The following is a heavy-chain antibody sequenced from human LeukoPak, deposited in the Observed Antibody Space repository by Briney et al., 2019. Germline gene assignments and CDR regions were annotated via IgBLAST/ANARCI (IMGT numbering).Heavy chain of an antibody. CDR1: GYTFTGYY. Sequence: ASVKVSCKASGYTFTGYYMHWVRQAPGQGLEWMGWISPNSGGTNYAQKFQGRVTMTRDTSISTAYMELSRLRSDDTAVYYCARDPHCSSTSCYLQLDYWGQGTLVTVSS. D-gene: IGHD2-2*01. V-gene: IGHV1-2*02. J-gene: IGHJ4*02. CDR3: ARDPHCSSTSCYLQLDY. CDR2: ISPNSGGT.